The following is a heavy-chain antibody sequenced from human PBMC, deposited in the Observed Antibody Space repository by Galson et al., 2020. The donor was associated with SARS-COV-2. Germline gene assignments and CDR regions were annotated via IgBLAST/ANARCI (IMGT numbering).Heavy chain of an antibody. Sequence: SETLSLTRTVSGGTISSGSYYWSWIRQPAGKGLEWIGRIYTSGSTNYNPSLKSRVTITVDTSKNQFSLKLSSVTAADTAVYYCARDSYSSGWGGRAFDIWGEGTMVPVSS. V-gene: IGHV4-61*02. D-gene: IGHD6-19*01. CDR1: GGTISSGSYY. J-gene: IGHJ3*02. CDR3: ARDSYSSGWGGRAFDI. CDR2: IYTSGST.